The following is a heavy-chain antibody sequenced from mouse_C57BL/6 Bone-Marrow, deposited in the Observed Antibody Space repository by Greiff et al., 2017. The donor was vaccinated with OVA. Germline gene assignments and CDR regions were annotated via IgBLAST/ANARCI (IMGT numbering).Heavy chain of an antibody. V-gene: IGHV1-50*01. CDR1: GYTFTSYW. CDR2: IDPSDSYT. Sequence: QVQLQQPGAELVKPGASVKLSCKASGYTFTSYWMQWVKQRPGQGLEWIGEIDPSDSYTNYNQKFKGKATLTVDKSSRTAYMQLSSLTSEDSAVYYCATEAIYDGYFRYAMDYWGQGTSVPVSS. J-gene: IGHJ4*01. CDR3: ATEAIYDGYFRYAMDY. D-gene: IGHD2-3*01.